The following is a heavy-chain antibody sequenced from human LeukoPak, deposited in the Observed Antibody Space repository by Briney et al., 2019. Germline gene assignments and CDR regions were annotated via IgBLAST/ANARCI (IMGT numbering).Heavy chain of an antibody. CDR1: VFTFSSYS. D-gene: IGHD6-19*01. Sequence: GGSLRLSCAASVFTFSSYSMSWVRQAPGKGLEWVSAISGSGGSTYYADSVKGRFTISRDNSKNTLYLQMNSLRAEDTAVYYCAKDSSGTFDYWGQGTLVTVSS. CDR3: AKDSSGTFDY. J-gene: IGHJ4*02. V-gene: IGHV3-23*01. CDR2: ISGSGGST.